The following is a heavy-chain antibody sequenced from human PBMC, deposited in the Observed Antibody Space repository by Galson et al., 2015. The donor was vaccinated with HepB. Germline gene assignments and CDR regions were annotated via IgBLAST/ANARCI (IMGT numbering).Heavy chain of an antibody. CDR3: ARIPYSGVRPY. J-gene: IGHJ1*01. CDR2: IDWDDDK. CDR1: VFSLNTRGMS. V-gene: IGHV2-70*17. D-gene: IGHD1-26*01. Sequence: PALVKPTQTLTLPCTFSVFSLNTRGMSVSWLRQPPGKALEWPARIDWDDDKFYITSLRTKLTISKDTSKNQVVLTMTNVDPVDTGTYFCARIPYSGVRPYWGQGTLVTVSS.